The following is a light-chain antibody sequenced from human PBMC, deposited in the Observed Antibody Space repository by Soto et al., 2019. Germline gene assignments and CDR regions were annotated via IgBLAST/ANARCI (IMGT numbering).Light chain of an antibody. V-gene: IGKV3-20*01. Sequence: EIVLTQSPGTLALSPGERATLSCMASQSVSSSYLAWYQQKPGQAPRLLIYGASSRATGIPDRFSGSGSGTDFTLTISRLEPEDFAVYYCQQYGGSPGTFGQGTKVDIK. CDR1: QSVSSSY. CDR3: QQYGGSPGT. CDR2: GAS. J-gene: IGKJ1*01.